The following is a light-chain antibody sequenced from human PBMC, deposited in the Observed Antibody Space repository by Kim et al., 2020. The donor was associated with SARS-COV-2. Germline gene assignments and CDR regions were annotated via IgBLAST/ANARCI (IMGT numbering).Light chain of an antibody. CDR3: NSRDSSGNHLV. J-gene: IGLJ2*01. V-gene: IGLV3-19*01. CDR1: STRSYY. CDR2: GKN. Sequence: ALGQTARITCKGDSTRSYYESWYQQKPGQAPVLVIYGKNNRPSGIPDRFSGSSSGNTASLTITGAQAEDEADYYCNSRDSSGNHLVFGGGTQLTVL.